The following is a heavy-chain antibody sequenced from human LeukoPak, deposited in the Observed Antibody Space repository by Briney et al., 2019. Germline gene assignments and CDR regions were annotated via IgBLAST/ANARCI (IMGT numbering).Heavy chain of an antibody. CDR1: GGSVSSGSYY. CDR2: IYYSGST. CDR3: ARGWKRSEYYYGRGYYGMDV. V-gene: IGHV4-61*01. Sequence: SETLSLTCTVSGGSVSSGSYYWSWIRQPPGKGLEWIGYIYYSGSTNYNPSPKSRVTISVDTSKNQFSLKLSSVTAADTAVYYCARGWKRSEYYYGRGYYGMDVWGQGTTVTVSS. J-gene: IGHJ6*02. D-gene: IGHD3-10*02.